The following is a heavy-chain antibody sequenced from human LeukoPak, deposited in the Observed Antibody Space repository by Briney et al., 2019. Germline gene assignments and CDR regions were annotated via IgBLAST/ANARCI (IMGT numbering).Heavy chain of an antibody. Sequence: SETLSLTCAVYGGSFSGYNWSWIRQPPGKGLEWIGEINHSGSTNYNPSLKSRVTISVDTSKNQFSLKVSSVTAADTAVYYCARHRHYGSGKPYNWSDPWGQGTLVTVSS. J-gene: IGHJ5*02. V-gene: IGHV4-34*01. D-gene: IGHD3-10*01. CDR1: GGSFSGYN. CDR3: ARHRHYGSGKPYNWSDP. CDR2: INHSGST.